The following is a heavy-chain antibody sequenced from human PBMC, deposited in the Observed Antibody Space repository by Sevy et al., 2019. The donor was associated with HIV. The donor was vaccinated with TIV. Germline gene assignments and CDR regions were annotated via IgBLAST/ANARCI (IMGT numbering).Heavy chain of an antibody. J-gene: IGHJ4*02. CDR2: ISAPGGST. V-gene: IGHV3-23*01. Sequence: GGSLRLSCAASGFTLTSYTMNWVRQAPGKGLEWVASISAPGGSTYYADSVKGRFTISRDVSKGTLYLQMNSLKAEDTAIFYCAKTFRKMPCHPHSFDYWGQGTLVTVSS. CDR3: AKTFRKMPCHPHSFDY. CDR1: GFTLTSYT. D-gene: IGHD2-2*01.